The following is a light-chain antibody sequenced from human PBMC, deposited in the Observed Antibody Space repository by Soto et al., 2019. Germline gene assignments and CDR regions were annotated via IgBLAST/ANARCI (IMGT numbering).Light chain of an antibody. V-gene: IGLV1-44*01. J-gene: IGLJ2*01. CDR1: SSNIGSNT. CDR3: AAWDDSLNVVL. Sequence: QSVLTQPPSASGTPGQRVTISCSGSSSNIGSNTVNWYQQLPGTAPKLLIYSNNQRPSGVPDRFSGYKSGTSASLAISGLQSEDEADYYCAAWDDSLNVVLFGGGTKVTVL. CDR2: SNN.